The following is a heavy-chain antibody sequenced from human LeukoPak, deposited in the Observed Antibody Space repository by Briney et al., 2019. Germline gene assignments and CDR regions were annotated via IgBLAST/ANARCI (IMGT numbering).Heavy chain of an antibody. J-gene: IGHJ4*02. Sequence: SETLSLTCTVSGGSISNSTNFWGWIRQPPGKEMEWIGSLYHSGRTYYNPSLKSRVTISEDSSKNQISLKLSSVTAADTAVYYCARERIGYSGCGTGGYWGQGTLVTVSS. CDR1: GGSISNSTNF. D-gene: IGHD5-12*01. V-gene: IGHV4-39*07. CDR3: ARERIGYSGCGTGGY. CDR2: LYHSGRT.